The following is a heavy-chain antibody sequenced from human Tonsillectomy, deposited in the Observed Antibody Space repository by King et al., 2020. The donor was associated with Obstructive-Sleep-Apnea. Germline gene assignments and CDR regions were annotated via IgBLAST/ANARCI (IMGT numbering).Heavy chain of an antibody. CDR2: IYHSGRA. J-gene: IGHJ5*02. Sequence: VQLQESGPGLVKPSGTLSLTCAVSGGSITSSNWWSWVRQPPGKGLEWIGEIYHSGRANYNPSLKSRVTISVDSSKNQFSLRLSSVTAAATAVYYCAREGDVAPTNWFDPWGQGTLVTVSS. CDR3: AREGDVAPTNWFDP. V-gene: IGHV4-4*02. D-gene: IGHD3-16*01. CDR1: GGSITSSNW.